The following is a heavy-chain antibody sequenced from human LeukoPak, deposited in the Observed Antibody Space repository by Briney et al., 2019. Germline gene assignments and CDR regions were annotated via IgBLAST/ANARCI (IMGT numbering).Heavy chain of an antibody. CDR3: ARGVADSSGYYGEDF. CDR1: GYSISSGYD. V-gene: IGHV4-38-2*02. D-gene: IGHD3-22*01. Sequence: SETLSLTCIVSGYSISSGYDWAWIRQPPGKGLEWIGSLYYSESTYSNPSLKGRVTISADTSKDQFSLKLSSVTAADTAVYYCARGVADSSGYYGEDFWGQGTLVTVSS. J-gene: IGHJ4*02. CDR2: LYYSEST.